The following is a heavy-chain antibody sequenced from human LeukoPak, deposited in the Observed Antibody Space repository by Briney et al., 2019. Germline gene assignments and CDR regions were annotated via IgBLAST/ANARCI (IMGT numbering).Heavy chain of an antibody. V-gene: IGHV1-2*06. J-gene: IGHJ6*02. CDR1: GYTFTGYY. CDR2: INPNSGGK. Sequence: ASVTVSCKASGYTFTGYYMHWVRQAPGQGLEWMGRINPNSGGKNYAHNFQGRVTMTRDTSISTAYMELSRLRSDDTAVYYCATGTPEGYGMDVWGQGTTVTVSS. CDR3: ATGTPEGYGMDV.